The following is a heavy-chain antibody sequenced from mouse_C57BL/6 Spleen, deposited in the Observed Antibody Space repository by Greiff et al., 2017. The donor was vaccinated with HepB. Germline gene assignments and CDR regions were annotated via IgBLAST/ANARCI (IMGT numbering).Heavy chain of an antibody. Sequence: EVKLEESGPELVKPGASVKISCKASGYSFTGYYMNWVKQSPEKSLEWIGEINPSTGGTTYNQKFKAKATLTVDKSSSTAYMQLKSLTSEDSAVYYCAGNYYGSSYDFDYWGQGTTLTVSS. V-gene: IGHV1-42*01. CDR2: INPSTGGT. CDR3: AGNYYGSSYDFDY. D-gene: IGHD1-1*01. CDR1: GYSFTGYY. J-gene: IGHJ2*01.